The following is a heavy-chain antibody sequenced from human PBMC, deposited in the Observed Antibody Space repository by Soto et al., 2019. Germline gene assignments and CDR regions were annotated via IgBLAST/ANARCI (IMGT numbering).Heavy chain of an antibody. CDR2: IYYSGST. D-gene: IGHD3-10*01. V-gene: IGHV4-39*01. CDR3: ARHRLVRGVIIRYYYMDV. J-gene: IGHJ6*03. Sequence: SETLSLTCTVSGGSISSSSYYWGWIRQPPGKGLEWIGSIYYSGSTYYNPSLKSRVTISVDTSKNQFSLKLSSVTAADTAVYYCARHRLVRGVIIRYYYMDVWGKGTTVTVSS. CDR1: GGSISSSSYY.